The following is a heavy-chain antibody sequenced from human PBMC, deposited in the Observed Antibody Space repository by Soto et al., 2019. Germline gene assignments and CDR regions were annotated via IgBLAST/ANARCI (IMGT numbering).Heavy chain of an antibody. V-gene: IGHV3-49*03. D-gene: IGHD2-2*01. Sequence: PGGSLRLTCTTSGFTFGDYAMSWFRQVPGKGLEWVGFIRGQPYAGTTEYAASVRGRFTISRDDSKSIVYLQMNSLETEDTALYFCTRSRTTSVVTGAFDYWGQGTLVTVSS. CDR2: IRGQPYAGTT. J-gene: IGHJ4*02. CDR1: GFTFGDYA. CDR3: TRSRTTSVVTGAFDY.